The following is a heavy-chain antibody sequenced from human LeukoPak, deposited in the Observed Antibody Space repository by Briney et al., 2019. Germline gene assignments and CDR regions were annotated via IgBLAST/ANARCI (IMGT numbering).Heavy chain of an antibody. CDR3: ARLGGRFSQSRFYFDF. J-gene: IGHJ4*02. CDR2: IYPGDSDT. D-gene: IGHD3-16*01. V-gene: IGHV5-51*07. Sequence: GESLKISCRGSGYTFTDYWIGWVHQMPGKGLEWMGIIYPGDSDTRYSPSFQGQVTISADKSISTAYVQWSSLKASDSAVYYCARLGGRFSQSRFYFDFWGRGTLVTVSS. CDR1: GYTFTDYW.